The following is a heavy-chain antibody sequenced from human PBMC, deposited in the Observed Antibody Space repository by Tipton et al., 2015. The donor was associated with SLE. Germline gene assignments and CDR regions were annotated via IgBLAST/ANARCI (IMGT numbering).Heavy chain of an antibody. CDR1: GGSISSYY. CDR2: IYTSGST. D-gene: IGHD2-15*01. CDR3: ARDILVCSGGSCYSDDAFDI. J-gene: IGHJ3*02. V-gene: IGHV4-4*08. Sequence: TLSLTCTVSGGSISSYYWSWIRQPPGKGLEWIGYIYTSGSTNYNPPLKSRVTISVDTSKNQFSLKLSSVTAADTAVYYCARDILVCSGGSCYSDDAFDIWGQGTMVTVSS.